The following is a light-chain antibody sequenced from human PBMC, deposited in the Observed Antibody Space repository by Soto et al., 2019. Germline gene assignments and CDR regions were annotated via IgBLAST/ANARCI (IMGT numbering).Light chain of an antibody. CDR2: QVT. V-gene: IGLV2-14*01. Sequence: QSALTQPASVSVSPGQSITISFTGTISGLAIYNYVSWYHQHPGKAPRLMIYQVTNRPSGVANRFSGSRSGNTASRTISGLQAGDKADYYCSSYADSSNYVFGTGTKGTV. J-gene: IGLJ1*01. CDR1: ISGLAIYNY. CDR3: SSYADSSNYV.